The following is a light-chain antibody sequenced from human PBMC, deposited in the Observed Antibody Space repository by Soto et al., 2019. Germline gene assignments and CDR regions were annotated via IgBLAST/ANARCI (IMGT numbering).Light chain of an antibody. J-gene: IGLJ3*02. Sequence: QSALTQPPSASGSPGQSVTISCTGTSSDIGVYKYVSWYQQHPGRAPKLVIYEVSKRPSGVPDRFSGSKSGNTASLTVSGFQAEDEADYYCSSFAGSNNWVLGGGTKLTVL. V-gene: IGLV2-8*01. CDR3: SSFAGSNNWV. CDR2: EVS. CDR1: SSDIGVYKY.